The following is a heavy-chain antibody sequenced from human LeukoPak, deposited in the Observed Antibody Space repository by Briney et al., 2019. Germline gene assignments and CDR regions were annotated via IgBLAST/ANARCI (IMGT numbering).Heavy chain of an antibody. V-gene: IGHV1-2*04. J-gene: IGHJ4*02. D-gene: IGHD2-15*01. CDR1: GYTFTGYY. Sequence: ASVKVSCKASGYTFTGYYMHWVRQAPGQGLEWMGWINPNSGGTNYAQKFQGWVTMTRDTSISTAYMELSRLRSDDTAVYYCAIYFCSGGSCYHRSPFDYWGQGTLVTVSS. CDR2: INPNSGGT. CDR3: AIYFCSGGSCYHRSPFDY.